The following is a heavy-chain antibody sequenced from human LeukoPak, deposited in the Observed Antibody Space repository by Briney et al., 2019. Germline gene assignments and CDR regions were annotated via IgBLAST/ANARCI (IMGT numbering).Heavy chain of an antibody. CDR3: ARDRGIAVAGSAFDI. Sequence: GGSLRLSCAASGFTFSNAWMTWVRQAPGKGLEWVGRIKSKTDGGTTDYAAPVKGRFTISRDDSKNTLYLQMNSLRAEDTAVYYCARDRGIAVAGSAFDIWGQGTMVTVSS. CDR2: IKSKTDGGTT. CDR1: GFTFSNAW. J-gene: IGHJ3*02. V-gene: IGHV3-15*01. D-gene: IGHD6-19*01.